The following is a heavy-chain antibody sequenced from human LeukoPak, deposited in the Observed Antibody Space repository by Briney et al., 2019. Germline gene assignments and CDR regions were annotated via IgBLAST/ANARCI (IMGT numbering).Heavy chain of an antibody. CDR2: ISDSSSYI. CDR3: TKGENGMDV. J-gene: IGHJ6*02. V-gene: IGHV3-21*01. CDR1: GFTFSSYR. D-gene: IGHD3-16*01. Sequence: PGGSLRLSCAASGFTFSSYRMNWVRQAPGKGLEWVSSISDSSSYIYHADSVKGRFTISRDNAKNSVYLRMNSLRAEDTATYYCTKGENGMDVWGQGTTVTVSS.